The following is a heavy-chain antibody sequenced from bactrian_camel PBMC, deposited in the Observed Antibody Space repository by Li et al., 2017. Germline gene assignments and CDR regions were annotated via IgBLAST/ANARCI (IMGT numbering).Heavy chain of an antibody. CDR3: ASGSRYCGGGPQLRAVGTYTY. Sequence: VLLEESGGVSVQCRGAMKYACTASCFDKSSTCLVWFRQSPGKQREGVAAIATGDGSTLYLNSVEGRFTISHDNAKNTLYLQMNSLKPEDTAMYYCASGSRYCGGGPQLRAVGTYTYGGQGTQVTVS. CDR2: IATGDGST. J-gene: IGHJ4*01. D-gene: IGHD5*01. CDR1: CFDKSSTC. V-gene: IGHV3S54*01.